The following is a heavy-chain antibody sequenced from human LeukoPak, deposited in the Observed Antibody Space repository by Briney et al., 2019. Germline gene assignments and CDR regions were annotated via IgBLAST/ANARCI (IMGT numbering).Heavy chain of an antibody. V-gene: IGHV4-61*02. CDR2: IHTSGST. J-gene: IGHJ4*02. CDR3: ARGLSSGWYYFDY. Sequence: SQTLSLTCTVSGGSISSGSYYWSWIRQPAGKGLEWIGRIHTSGSTNYNPSLKSRVTISVDTSKNQFSLKLSSVTAADTAVYYCARGLSSGWYYFDYWGQGTLVTVSS. D-gene: IGHD6-19*01. CDR1: GGSISSGSYY.